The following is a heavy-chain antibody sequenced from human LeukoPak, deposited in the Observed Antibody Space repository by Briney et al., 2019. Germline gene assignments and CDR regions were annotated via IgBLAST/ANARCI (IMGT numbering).Heavy chain of an antibody. CDR2: IFPSGGEI. CDR3: ATYRQVLLPFES. Sequence: GGSLRLSCAASGFTFISYAMIWVRQPPGKGLEWVSSIFPSGGEIHYADSVRGRSTISRDNSKSTLSLQMNSLRAEDTAIYYCATYRQVLLPFESWGQGTLVTVSS. V-gene: IGHV3-23*01. J-gene: IGHJ4*02. D-gene: IGHD2-8*02. CDR1: GFTFISYA.